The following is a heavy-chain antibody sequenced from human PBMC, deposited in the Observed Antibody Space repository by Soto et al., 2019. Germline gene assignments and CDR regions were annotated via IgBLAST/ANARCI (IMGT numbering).Heavy chain of an antibody. Sequence: LSLTSTVSGGSISSGGYYWSWIRQHPGKGLEWIGYIYYSGSTYYNPSLKSRVTISVDTSKNQFSLKLSSVTAADTAVYYCARGSLKLRYFDWLFYAFDYWGQGTLVTVSS. CDR2: IYYSGST. CDR1: GGSISSGGYY. J-gene: IGHJ4*02. CDR3: ARGSLKLRYFDWLFYAFDY. V-gene: IGHV4-31*03. D-gene: IGHD3-9*01.